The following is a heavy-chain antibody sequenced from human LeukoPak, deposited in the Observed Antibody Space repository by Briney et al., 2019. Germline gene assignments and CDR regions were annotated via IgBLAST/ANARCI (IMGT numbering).Heavy chain of an antibody. J-gene: IGHJ4*02. CDR3: ARGGWGMATTYFDY. V-gene: IGHV3-21*01. CDR1: GFTFSSYS. CDR2: ISSSSSYI. D-gene: IGHD5-24*01. Sequence: PGGSLRLSCAASGFTFSSYSMNWVRQAPGKGLEWVSSISSSSSYIYYADSVEGRFTISRDNAKNSLYLQMNSLRAEDTAVYYCARGGWGMATTYFDYWGQGTLVTVSS.